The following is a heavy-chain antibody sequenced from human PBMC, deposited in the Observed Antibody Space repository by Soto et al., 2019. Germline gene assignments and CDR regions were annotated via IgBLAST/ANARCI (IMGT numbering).Heavy chain of an antibody. V-gene: IGHV1-18*01. Sequence: QVQLVQSGAEVKKPGASVKVSCKTSGYTFTSYHSSWVRQAPGQGLEGMGWISAYNTNTNYAKKFQGRVTMTTDTLTSTAYMELRSLRSDDTAVYYCARDTPPTDCWGQGTLVTVSS. CDR1: GYTFTSYH. J-gene: IGHJ4*02. CDR2: ISAYNTNT. CDR3: ARDTPPTDC.